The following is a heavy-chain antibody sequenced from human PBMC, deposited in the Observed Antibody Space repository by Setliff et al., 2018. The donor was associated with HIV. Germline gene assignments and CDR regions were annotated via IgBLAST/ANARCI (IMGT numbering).Heavy chain of an antibody. CDR3: ARAASYYDSSGYWSPPKYFDY. V-gene: IGHV4-59*02. D-gene: IGHD3-22*01. J-gene: IGHJ4*02. CDR1: DDSVSTFY. CDR2: IFYTWST. Sequence: PSETLSLTCTVSDDSVSTFYWNWIRQPPGKGLEWIGYIFYTWSTNYNPSLKSRVTISVDTSKTQFFLKLSSMTAADTAVYYCARAASYYDSSGYWSPPKYFDYWGQGTLVTVSS.